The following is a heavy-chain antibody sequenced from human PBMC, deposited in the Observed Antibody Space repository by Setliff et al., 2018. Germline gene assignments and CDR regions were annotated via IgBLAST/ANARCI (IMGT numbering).Heavy chain of an antibody. CDR1: GGSFSGYY. D-gene: IGHD3-22*01. Sequence: SETLSLTCAVYGGSFSGYYWSWIRQPPGKGLEWIGYIYSSGSTYYNPSLKSRVSISVDTSKNQFSLKLSSVTAADTAVYYCARESRYYYDNLGTLDYWGQGTLVAVSS. J-gene: IGHJ4*02. CDR2: IYSSGST. CDR3: ARESRYYYDNLGTLDY. V-gene: IGHV4-30-4*08.